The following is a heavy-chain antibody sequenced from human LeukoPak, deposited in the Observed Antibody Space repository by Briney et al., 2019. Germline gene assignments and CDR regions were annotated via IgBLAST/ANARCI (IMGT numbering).Heavy chain of an antibody. J-gene: IGHJ3*02. CDR3: ASTLYYYDSSGSSNDAFDI. CDR1: GGTFSSYA. D-gene: IGHD3-22*01. V-gene: IGHV1-69*13. CDR2: IIPIFGTA. Sequence: SVKVSCKASGGTFSSYAISWVRQAPGQGLEWMGGIIPIFGTANYAQKFQGRVTITADESTSTAYMELSGLRSEDTAVYYCASTLYYYDSSGSSNDAFDIWGQGTMVTVSS.